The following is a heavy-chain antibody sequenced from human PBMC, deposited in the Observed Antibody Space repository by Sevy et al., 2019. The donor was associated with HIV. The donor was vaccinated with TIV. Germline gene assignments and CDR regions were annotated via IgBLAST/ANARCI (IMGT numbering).Heavy chain of an antibody. CDR3: ARGRIVVVPAAILY. CDR1: GFTFSDYS. CDR2: ISRSGTTR. D-gene: IGHD2-2*01. J-gene: IGHJ4*02. Sequence: GGSLRLSCAASGFTFSDYSLNWVRQAPGKGLEWVSYISRSGTTRHYADSVRGRFTISRDDAKNSLYLQMSSLRDEDTAVYYCARGRIVVVPAAILYWGQGTLVTVSS. V-gene: IGHV3-48*02.